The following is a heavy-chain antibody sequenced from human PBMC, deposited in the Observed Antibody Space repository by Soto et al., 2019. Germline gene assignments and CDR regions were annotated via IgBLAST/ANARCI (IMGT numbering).Heavy chain of an antibody. CDR3: ARVRYSSTYFDY. V-gene: IGHV4-61*01. D-gene: IGHD6-13*01. Sequence: QVQLQESGPGLVKPSETLSLTCTVSGGSVSSGSYYWSWIRQPPGKGLEWIGYIYYSGSTNYNPSLKRRVTISVDTAKNQFSLKLSSVTAADTAVYYCARVRYSSTYFDYWGQGTLVTVSS. J-gene: IGHJ4*02. CDR1: GGSVSSGSYY. CDR2: IYYSGST.